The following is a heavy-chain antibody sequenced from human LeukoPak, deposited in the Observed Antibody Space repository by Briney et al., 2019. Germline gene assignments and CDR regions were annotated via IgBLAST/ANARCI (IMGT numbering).Heavy chain of an antibody. CDR1: GYTFTSYG. CDR2: ISAYNGNT. J-gene: IGHJ4*02. Sequence: ASVKVSCKASGYTFTSYGISWVRQAPGQGLEWMGWISAYNGNTNYAQKLQGRVTMTTDTSTSTAYMELRSLRSDDTAVYYCARPKSYDYGDYDLVYWGQGTLVTVSS. D-gene: IGHD4-17*01. V-gene: IGHV1-18*01. CDR3: ARPKSYDYGDYDLVY.